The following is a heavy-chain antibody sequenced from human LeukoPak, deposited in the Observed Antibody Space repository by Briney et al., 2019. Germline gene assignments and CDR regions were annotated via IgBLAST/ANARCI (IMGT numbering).Heavy chain of an antibody. J-gene: IGHJ4*02. CDR3: ASRAYCGGDCYLDY. CDR2: IIPIFGTA. Sequence: SVKVSCKASGGTFSSYAISWVRQAPGQGLEWMGGIIPIFGTANYAQKFQGRVTITADESTSTAYMELSSLRSGDTAVYYCASRAYCGGDCYLDYWGQGTLVTVSS. V-gene: IGHV1-69*13. CDR1: GGTFSSYA. D-gene: IGHD2-21*02.